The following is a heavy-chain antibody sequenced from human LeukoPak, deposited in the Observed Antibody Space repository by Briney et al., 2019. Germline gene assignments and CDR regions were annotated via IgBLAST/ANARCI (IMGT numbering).Heavy chain of an antibody. CDR1: GFTFSYAW. CDR2: IKSKSDGGTT. V-gene: IGHV3-15*01. CDR3: TTDGLYSIDS. D-gene: IGHD6-13*01. J-gene: IGHJ5*01. Sequence: PGGSLRLSCAASGFTFSYAWMTWVRQAPGKGLEWVGRIKSKSDGGTTDYAAPVKGRFSISRDDSKNTLYLQMSSLKSEDTGVYFCTTDGLYSIDSWGQGTLVTVSS.